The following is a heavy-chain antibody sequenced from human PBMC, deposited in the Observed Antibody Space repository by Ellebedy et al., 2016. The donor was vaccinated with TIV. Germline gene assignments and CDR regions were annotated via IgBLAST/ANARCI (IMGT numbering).Heavy chain of an antibody. D-gene: IGHD3-10*01. J-gene: IGHJ3*02. V-gene: IGHV3-7*01. CDR3: ARDQSMVRGEFDAFDI. CDR1: GFTFSSYW. Sequence: GESLKISCAASGFTFSSYWMSWVRQAPGKGLEWVANIKQDGSEKYYVDSVKGRFTISRDNSKNTLYLQMNSLRAEDTAVYYCARDQSMVRGEFDAFDIWGQGTMVTVSS. CDR2: IKQDGSEK.